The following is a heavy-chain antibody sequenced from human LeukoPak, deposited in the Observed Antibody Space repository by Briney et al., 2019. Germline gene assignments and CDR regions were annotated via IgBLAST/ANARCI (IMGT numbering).Heavy chain of an antibody. D-gene: IGHD6-19*01. V-gene: IGHV3-21*01. CDR2: ISSSSSYI. CDR3: ARDLLAVAGTVNY. J-gene: IGHJ4*02. CDR1: GFTFSSYS. Sequence: GGSLRLSCAASGFTFSSYSMNWVRQAPGKGLEWVSSISSSSSYIYYADSVKGRFTISRDNAKNSLYLQMNSLRAEDTAVYYCARDLLAVAGTVNYWGQGTLVTVSS.